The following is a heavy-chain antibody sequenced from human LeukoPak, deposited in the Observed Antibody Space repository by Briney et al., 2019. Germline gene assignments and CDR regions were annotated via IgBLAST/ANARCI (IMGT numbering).Heavy chain of an antibody. CDR3: ARARSAAGNFDY. V-gene: IGHV4-31*03. J-gene: IGHJ4*02. CDR2: IYYSGST. Sequence: SETLSLTCTVSGGSISSGGYYWSWIRQLPGKGLEWIGYIYYSGSTYYNPSLKSRVTISADTSKSQFSLKLSSVTAADTAVYYCARARSAAGNFDYWGQGTLVTVSS. CDR1: GGSISSGGYY. D-gene: IGHD6-13*01.